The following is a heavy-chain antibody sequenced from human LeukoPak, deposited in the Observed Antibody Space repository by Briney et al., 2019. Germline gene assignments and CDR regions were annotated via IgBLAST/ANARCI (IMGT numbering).Heavy chain of an antibody. D-gene: IGHD3-22*01. CDR2: ISAYNGNT. CDR3: ARDYYDSSGPWGFDP. CDR1: GYTFTSYG. J-gene: IGHJ5*02. Sequence: GSVKVSCKASGYTFTSYGISWVRQAPGQGLEWMGWISAYNGNTNYAQKLQGRVTMTTDISTSTAYMELRSLRSDDTAVYYCARDYYDSSGPWGFDPWGQGTLVTVSS. V-gene: IGHV1-18*01.